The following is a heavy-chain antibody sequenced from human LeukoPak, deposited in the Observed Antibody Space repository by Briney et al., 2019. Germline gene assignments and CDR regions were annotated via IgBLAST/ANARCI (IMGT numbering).Heavy chain of an antibody. V-gene: IGHV1-8*01. CDR2: MNPKSGNT. CDR1: GYTFTSYD. Sequence: ASVTVSCKASGYTFTSYDINWVRQAPGQGLEWMGWMNPKSGNTVYAQKFQGRVTMTRNTSISTAYMEPSSLRSEDTAVYYCARGRHYYNSSGYYYGPLIDYWGQGTLVTVSS. CDR3: ARGRHYYNSSGYYYGPLIDY. D-gene: IGHD3-22*01. J-gene: IGHJ4*02.